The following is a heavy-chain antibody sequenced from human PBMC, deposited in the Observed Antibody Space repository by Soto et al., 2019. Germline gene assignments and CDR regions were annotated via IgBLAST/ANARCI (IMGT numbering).Heavy chain of an antibody. CDR2: ISGGGGST. CDR1: EFTFSTYA. Sequence: EVQLLESGGGLIQPGGSLRLSCAASEFTFSTYAMTWVRQAPGKGLEWVSAISGGGGSTYYADSVKGRFTISRDNSKYTLYLQMNSLSAEDTGVYYCATKFVCGNYPWGMDVWGQGTTVTVSS. D-gene: IGHD1-26*01. J-gene: IGHJ6*02. V-gene: IGHV3-23*01. CDR3: ATKFVCGNYPWGMDV.